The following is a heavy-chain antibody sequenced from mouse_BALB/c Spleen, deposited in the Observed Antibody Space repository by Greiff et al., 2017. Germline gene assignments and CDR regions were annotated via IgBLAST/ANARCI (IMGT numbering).Heavy chain of an antibody. Sequence: VHVKQSGAELVRPGALVKLSCKASGFNIKDYYMHWVKQRPEQGLEWIGWIDPENGNTIYDPKFQGKASITADTSSNTAYLQLSSLTSEDTAVYYCASFITTVVVDYWGQGTTLTVSS. CDR2: IDPENGNT. V-gene: IGHV14-1*02. CDR1: GFNIKDYY. D-gene: IGHD1-1*01. CDR3: ASFITTVVVDY. J-gene: IGHJ2*01.